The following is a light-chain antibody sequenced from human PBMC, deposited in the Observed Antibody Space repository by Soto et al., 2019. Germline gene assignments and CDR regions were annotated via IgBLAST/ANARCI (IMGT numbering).Light chain of an antibody. CDR3: QQYKNWPRT. V-gene: IGKV3-15*01. Sequence: EIVMTQSPATLSVSPGERATLFCRASQSVSSNLAWYQQKPGQAPRLLIYVASIRATGVPARFSGSGSGTEFTLTISSLQSEDFAVYYCQQYKNWPRTFGQGTKVEIK. J-gene: IGKJ1*01. CDR2: VAS. CDR1: QSVSSN.